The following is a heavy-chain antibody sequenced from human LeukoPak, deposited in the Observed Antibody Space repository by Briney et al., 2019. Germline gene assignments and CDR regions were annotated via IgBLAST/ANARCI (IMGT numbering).Heavy chain of an antibody. CDR3: ASVVVPAANQYNWFDP. D-gene: IGHD2-2*01. J-gene: IGHJ5*02. V-gene: IGHV3-30*02. CDR1: GFTFSSYG. Sequence: PGGSLRHSCAASGFTFSSYGMHWVRQAPGKGLEWVAFIRYDGSNKYYADSVKGRFTISRDNSKNTLYLQMNSLRAEDTAVYYCASVVVPAANQYNWFDPWGQGTLVTVSS. CDR2: IRYDGSNK.